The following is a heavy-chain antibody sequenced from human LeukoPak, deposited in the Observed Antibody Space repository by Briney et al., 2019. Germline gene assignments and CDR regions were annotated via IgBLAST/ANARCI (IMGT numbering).Heavy chain of an antibody. D-gene: IGHD3-10*01. CDR2: IYHSGST. V-gene: IGHV4-39*07. Sequence: PSETLFLTCTVSGGSISSGGYYWSWIRQPPGKGLEWIGSIYHSGSTYYNPSLKSRVTISVDTSKNQFSLKLSSVTAADTAVYYCARAPYSYGFFDYWGQGTLVTVSS. CDR3: ARAPYSYGFFDY. CDR1: GGSISSGGYY. J-gene: IGHJ4*02.